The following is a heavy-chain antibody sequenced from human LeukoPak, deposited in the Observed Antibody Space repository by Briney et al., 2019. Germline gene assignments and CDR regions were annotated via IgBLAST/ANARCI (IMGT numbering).Heavy chain of an antibody. J-gene: IGHJ4*02. CDR2: ISNSGYPI. D-gene: IGHD3-22*01. CDR1: GFTFSSYG. Sequence: PGGSLRLSCAASGFTFSSYGMSWVRQAPGKGLEWVSYISNSGYPIYYADSVKGRFTISRDNAKNSLYLQMNSLRAEDTAVYYCAKDLWYYYDSSGSYFDYWGQGTLVTVSS. V-gene: IGHV3-21*05. CDR3: AKDLWYYYDSSGSYFDY.